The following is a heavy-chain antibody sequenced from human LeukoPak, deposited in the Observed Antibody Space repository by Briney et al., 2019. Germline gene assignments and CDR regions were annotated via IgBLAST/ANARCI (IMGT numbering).Heavy chain of an antibody. CDR3: ARARPGIAVAGELNWFDP. CDR2: IYYSGST. D-gene: IGHD6-19*01. Sequence: PSETLSLTCTVSGGSISSSSYYWGWIRQPPGKGLEWIGSIYYSGSTYYNPSLKSRVTISVDTSKNQFSLKLSSVTAADTAVYYCARARPGIAVAGELNWFDPWGQGTLVTVSS. J-gene: IGHJ5*02. CDR1: GGSISSSSYY. V-gene: IGHV4-39*07.